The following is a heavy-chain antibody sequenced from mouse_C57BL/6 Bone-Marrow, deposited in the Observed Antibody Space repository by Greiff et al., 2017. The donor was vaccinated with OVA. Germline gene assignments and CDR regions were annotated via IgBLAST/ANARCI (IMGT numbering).Heavy chain of an antibody. V-gene: IGHV1-15*01. CDR1: GYTFTDYE. Sequence: VQLQQSGAELVRPGASVTLSCKASGYTFTDYEMHWVKQTPVHGLEWIGAIDPETGGTAYNQKFKGKAILTADKSSSTAYMELRSLTSEDSAVDYCTRTGTKVDYWGQGTTLTVSS. D-gene: IGHD4-1*01. CDR3: TRTGTKVDY. CDR2: IDPETGGT. J-gene: IGHJ2*01.